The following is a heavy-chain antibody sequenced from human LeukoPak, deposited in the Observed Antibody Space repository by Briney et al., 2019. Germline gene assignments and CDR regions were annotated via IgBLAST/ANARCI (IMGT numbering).Heavy chain of an antibody. V-gene: IGHV3-48*03. CDR3: ARDGYCSGGSCYGSPPFDY. D-gene: IGHD2-15*01. Sequence: RGSLRLSCAASGFTFSSYEMNWVRQAPGKGLEWVSYISSSGSTIYYADSVKGRFTISRDNAKNSLYLQMNSLRAEDTAVYYCARDGYCSGGSCYGSPPFDYWGQGTLVTVSS. CDR2: ISSSGSTI. J-gene: IGHJ4*02. CDR1: GFTFSSYE.